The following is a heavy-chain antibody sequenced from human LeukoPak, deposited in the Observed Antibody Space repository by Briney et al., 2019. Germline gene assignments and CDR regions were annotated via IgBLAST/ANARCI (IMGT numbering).Heavy chain of an antibody. D-gene: IGHD1-26*01. J-gene: IGHJ4*02. CDR1: GFTFSSYG. CDR3: AKDRDSGSYRGTFDY. V-gene: IGHV3-30*18. Sequence: PGESLRLSCAASGFTFSSYGMHWVRQAPGKGLEWVAVISYDGSNKYYADSVKGRFTISRDNSKNTLYLQMNSLRAEDTAVYYCAKDRDSGSYRGTFDYWGQGTLVTVSS. CDR2: ISYDGSNK.